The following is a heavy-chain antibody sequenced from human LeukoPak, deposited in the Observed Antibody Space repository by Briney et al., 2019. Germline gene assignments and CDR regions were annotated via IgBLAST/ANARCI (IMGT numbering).Heavy chain of an antibody. J-gene: IGHJ4*02. V-gene: IGHV3-21*01. CDR3: ARDPAGTTSGTFDY. D-gene: IGHD1-1*01. CDR1: GFTFSSYS. Sequence: GGSLRLSCAASGFTFSSYSMNWVRQAPGKGLEWVSSISSSSSYIYYADSVKGRFTISRDNAKNSLYLQMNSLRAEDTAVYYCARDPAGTTSGTFDYWGQGTLVTVSS. CDR2: ISSSSSYI.